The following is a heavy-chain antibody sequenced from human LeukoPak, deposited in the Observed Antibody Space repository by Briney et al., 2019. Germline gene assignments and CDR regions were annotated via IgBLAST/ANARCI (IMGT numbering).Heavy chain of an antibody. CDR1: GFTFSSYG. CDR3: ARGDRGGSCYGGD. D-gene: IGHD2-15*01. J-gene: IGHJ4*02. CDR2: IWYDGSNK. Sequence: GRSLRLSCAASGFTFSSYGMHWVRQAPGKGLEWVAVIWYDGSNKYYADSVKGRFTISRDNSKNTLYLQMNSLRAEDTAVYYCARGDRGGSCYGGDWGQGTLDPVSS. V-gene: IGHV3-33*01.